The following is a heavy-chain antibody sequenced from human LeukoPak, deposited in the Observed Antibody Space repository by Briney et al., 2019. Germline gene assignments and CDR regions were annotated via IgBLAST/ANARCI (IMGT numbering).Heavy chain of an antibody. CDR1: GFTFSSYN. D-gene: IGHD3-10*01. V-gene: IGHV3-48*01. J-gene: IGHJ4*02. CDR3: VREGGWDSGSYSAY. Sequence: GGSLRLSCAASGFTFSSYNMNWVRQAPGKGLEWISFIRSSGNIMYYADSVKGRFTISRDNAKTSLYLQMNSLRAGDTAVYYCVREGGWDSGSYSAYWGQGTLVTVSS. CDR2: IRSSGNIM.